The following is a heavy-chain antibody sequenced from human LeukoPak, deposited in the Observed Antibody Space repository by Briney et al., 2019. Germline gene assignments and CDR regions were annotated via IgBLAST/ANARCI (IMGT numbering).Heavy chain of an antibody. D-gene: IGHD3-22*01. CDR2: ISPSGDRT. J-gene: IGHJ4*02. CDR1: GFTFSSYA. CDR3: AIMHGYYDGSGFWVQ. V-gene: IGHV3-23*01. Sequence: PGGSLRLSCAASGFTFSSYAMSWVRQAPGKGLEWVSFISPSGDRTSNADSVEGRFTISRVNSRNTLYLQMISLRDEDTGVYYCAIMHGYYDGSGFWVQWGQGTLVTVSS.